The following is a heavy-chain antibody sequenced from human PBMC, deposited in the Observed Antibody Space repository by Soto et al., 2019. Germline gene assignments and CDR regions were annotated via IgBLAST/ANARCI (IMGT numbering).Heavy chain of an antibody. J-gene: IGHJ5*02. CDR2: IYYSGST. CDR1: GGSVSSGSYY. D-gene: IGHD6-19*01. CDR3: ARVAGSGWYDA. V-gene: IGHV4-39*07. Sequence: SETLSLTCTVSGGSVSSGSYYWGWIRQPPGKGLEWIGSIYYSGSTYYNPSLKSRVTISVDTSKNQFSLKLSSVTAADTAVYYCARVAGSGWYDAWGQGTLVTVSS.